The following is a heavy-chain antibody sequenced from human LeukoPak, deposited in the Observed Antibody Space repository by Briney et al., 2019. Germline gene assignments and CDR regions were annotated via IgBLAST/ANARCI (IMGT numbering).Heavy chain of an antibody. CDR3: AKELLLWFGELIPYFDY. Sequence: GRSLRLSCAASGFTFSSYGMHWVRQAPGKGLEWVAVISYDGSNKYYADSVKGRFTISRDNSKNTLYLQMNSLRAEDTAVYYCAKELLLWFGELIPYFDYWGQGTLVTVSS. V-gene: IGHV3-30*18. CDR2: ISYDGSNK. J-gene: IGHJ4*02. D-gene: IGHD3-10*01. CDR1: GFTFSSYG.